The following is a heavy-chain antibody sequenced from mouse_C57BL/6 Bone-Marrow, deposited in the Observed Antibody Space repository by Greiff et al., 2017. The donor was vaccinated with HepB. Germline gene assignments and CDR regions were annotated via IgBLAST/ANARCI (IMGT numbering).Heavy chain of an antibody. V-gene: IGHV1-39*01. CDR2: INPNYGTT. Sequence: LVESGPELVKPGASVKISCKAYGYSFTDYNMNWVKQSNGKSLAWIGVINPNYGTTSYNQKFKGKATLTVDQSSSTAYMQLNRLTSEDSAVYDCARGEDYGYDGCDYWGQGTTLTVSS. J-gene: IGHJ2*01. CDR1: GYSFTDYN. D-gene: IGHD2-2*01. CDR3: ARGEDYGYDGCDY.